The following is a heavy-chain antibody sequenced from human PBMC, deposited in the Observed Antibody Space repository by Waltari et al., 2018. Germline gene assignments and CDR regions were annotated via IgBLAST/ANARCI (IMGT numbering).Heavy chain of an antibody. V-gene: IGHV4-59*01. CDR1: GGSISGFY. CDR2: IYYTGRN. D-gene: IGHD2-21*02. J-gene: IGHJ5*02. CDR3: ARGGGGDWEWFDP. Sequence: QVQLQESGPSLLKPSETLSLICTVSGGSISGFYWSWVRQPPGKGLDWIGYIYYTGRNNFNPSLKSRVTRSVDTSKNQFSLKLSSVTAADTAFYYCARGGGGDWEWFDPWGQGTLVTVSS.